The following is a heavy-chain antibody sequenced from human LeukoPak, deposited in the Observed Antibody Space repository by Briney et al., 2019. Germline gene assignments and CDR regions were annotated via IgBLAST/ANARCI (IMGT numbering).Heavy chain of an antibody. V-gene: IGHV3-66*04. D-gene: IGHD1-26*01. CDR1: GFTFNTNY. CDR2: LYSGGSA. J-gene: IGHJ3*02. Sequence: PGGSLRLSCAASGFTFNTNYLSWVRQAPGKGLEWVSILYSGGSAYYADSVKGRFAISRDNSKNTVHLQMNSLRAEDTAVYYCARQVGVDDAFDIWGQGTMVTISS. CDR3: ARQVGVDDAFDI.